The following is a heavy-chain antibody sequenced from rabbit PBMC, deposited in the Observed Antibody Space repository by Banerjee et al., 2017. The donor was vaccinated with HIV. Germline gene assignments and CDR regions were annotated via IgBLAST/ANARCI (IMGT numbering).Heavy chain of an antibody. CDR2: IEPIFGKT. J-gene: IGHJ6*01. CDR1: GFDFSNYG. D-gene: IGHD4-1*01. V-gene: IGHV1S47*01. CDR3: VRDLDGVIGWNFGW. Sequence: QEQLVESGGGLVQPGGSLKLSYKASGFDFSNYGVSWVRQAPGKGLEWIGYIEPIFGKTYYANWVNGRFTISSHNAQNTLYLQLSSLTAADTATYFCVRDLDGVIGWNFGWWGPGTLVTVS.